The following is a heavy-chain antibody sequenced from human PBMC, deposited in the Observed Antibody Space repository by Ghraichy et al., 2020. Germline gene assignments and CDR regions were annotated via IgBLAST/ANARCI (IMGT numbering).Heavy chain of an antibody. Sequence: SETLSLTCTVSGGSVSSGSYYWSWIRQPPGTGPEWIGYSFYIGTTTYNPSLKSRLTISVDTSKNQFSLKLSSVTAADTAVYYCARLKAGGNWFDPWGQGILVTVSS. V-gene: IGHV4-61*01. CDR3: ARLKAGGNWFDP. D-gene: IGHD3-10*01. CDR2: SFYIGTT. CDR1: GGSVSSGSYY. J-gene: IGHJ5*02.